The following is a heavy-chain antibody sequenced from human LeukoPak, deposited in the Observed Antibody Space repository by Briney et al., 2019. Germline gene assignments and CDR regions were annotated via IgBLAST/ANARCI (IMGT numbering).Heavy chain of an antibody. V-gene: IGHV4-34*01. CDR2: INHSGST. D-gene: IGHD2/OR15-2a*01. Sequence: PSETLSLTCAVYGGSFSGYYWSWIRQPPGKGLEWIGEINHSGSTNYNPSLKSRVTISVDTSKNQFSLKLSSVTAADTAVYYCARGLSRNFDYWGQGTLVTVSS. CDR1: GGSFSGYY. CDR3: ARGLSRNFDY. J-gene: IGHJ4*02.